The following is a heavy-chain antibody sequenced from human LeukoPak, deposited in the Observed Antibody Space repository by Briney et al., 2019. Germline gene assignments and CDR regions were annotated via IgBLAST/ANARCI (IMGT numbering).Heavy chain of an antibody. V-gene: IGHV1-46*01. D-gene: IGHD1-26*01. CDR1: GYTFTTYY. CDR2: INPSGGST. Sequence: ASVKVSCTASGYTFTTYYMHWVRQAPGQGLEWMGIINPSGGSTGYAQKFQGRVTMTRDTSTSTVYMELSSLRSEDTAVYYCARDREWELEYYFDYWGQGTLVTVSS. J-gene: IGHJ4*02. CDR3: ARDREWELEYYFDY.